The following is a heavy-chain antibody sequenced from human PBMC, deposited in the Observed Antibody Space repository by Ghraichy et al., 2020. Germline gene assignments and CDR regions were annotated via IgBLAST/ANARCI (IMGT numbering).Heavy chain of an antibody. Sequence: GGSLRLSCAASGFTFSSYAMSWVRQAPGKGLEWVTGISGSGGSTYYADSVKGRFTISRDNSKNTLYLQMNSLRVEDTAVYYCAKMVFFRAGSGGYFDYWGQGTLVTVSS. J-gene: IGHJ4*02. CDR2: ISGSGGST. CDR1: GFTFSSYA. D-gene: IGHD3-10*01. V-gene: IGHV3-23*01. CDR3: AKMVFFRAGSGGYFDY.